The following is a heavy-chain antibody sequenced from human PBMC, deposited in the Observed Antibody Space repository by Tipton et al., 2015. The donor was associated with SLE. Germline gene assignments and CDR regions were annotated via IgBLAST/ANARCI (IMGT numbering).Heavy chain of an antibody. CDR1: GGSIDTSY. D-gene: IGHD2-15*01. Sequence: LRLSCTVSGGSIDTSYWSWIRQPPGKGLEWIGYIYYSGSTNYNPSLKSRVTISVDPAKNDFSLKLTSVTAADTAVYYCARGKLTWRGAIIGADVWGQGTTVNVSS. CDR3: ARGKLTWRGAIIGADV. V-gene: IGHV4-59*08. J-gene: IGHJ6*02. CDR2: IYYSGST.